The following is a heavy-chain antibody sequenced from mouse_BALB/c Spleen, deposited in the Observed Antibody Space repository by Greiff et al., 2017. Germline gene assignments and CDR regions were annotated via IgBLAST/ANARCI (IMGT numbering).Heavy chain of an antibody. CDR2: ILPGSGST. V-gene: IGHV1-9*01. J-gene: IGHJ1*01. CDR1: GYTFSSYW. CDR3: ARGRGYWYFDV. Sequence: VQLQQSGAELMKPGASVKISCKATGYTFSSYWIEWVKQRPGHGLEWIGEILPGSGSTNYNEKFKGKATFTADTSSNTAYMQLSSLTSEDSAVYYCARGRGYWYFDVWGAGTTVTVSS.